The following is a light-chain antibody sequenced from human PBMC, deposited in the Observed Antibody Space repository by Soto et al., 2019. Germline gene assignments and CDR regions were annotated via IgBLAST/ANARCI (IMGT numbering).Light chain of an antibody. CDR1: SRDVGAYHY. J-gene: IGLJ1*01. CDR3: SLYTSSSTVV. V-gene: IGLV2-14*01. CDR2: EVS. Sequence: QSVLTQPASVSGSPGQSITISCTGTSRDVGAYHYVSWYQQHPGKAPKLMIYEVSNRPSGVPDRFSGSKSGNTASLTISGLQAEDEADYYCSLYTSSSTVVFXTGTKVTVL.